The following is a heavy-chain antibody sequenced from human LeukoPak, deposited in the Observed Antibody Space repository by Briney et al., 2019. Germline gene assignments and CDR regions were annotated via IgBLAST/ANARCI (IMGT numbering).Heavy chain of an antibody. J-gene: IGHJ4*02. CDR3: ARAQGGKIQLWDYYFDY. CDR2: IGASGGST. Sequence: GGSLRLSCATSGFTFSSYAMSWVRQAPGKGLEWVSGIGASGGSTYYADSVKGRFTISRDNSKNTLYLQMNSLRTEDTAVYYCARAQGGKIQLWDYYFDYWGQGTLVTVSS. V-gene: IGHV3-23*01. D-gene: IGHD5-18*01. CDR1: GFTFSSYA.